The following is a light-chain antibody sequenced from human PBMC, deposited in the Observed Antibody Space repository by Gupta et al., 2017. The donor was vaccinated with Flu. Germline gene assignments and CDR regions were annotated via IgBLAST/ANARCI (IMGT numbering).Light chain of an antibody. J-gene: IGLJ3*02. CDR1: SSNIVRNY. Sequence: QSVLTQPPSASGTPGQRVTISCSGSSSNIVRNYVYWYQQLPGTAPKLLIYGNNHRPSWVPDRFSGSKSGTSASLAISGLRSEDEADYSCATWDDSLSGPVFGGGTKLTVL. CDR2: GNN. V-gene: IGLV1-47*02. CDR3: ATWDDSLSGPV.